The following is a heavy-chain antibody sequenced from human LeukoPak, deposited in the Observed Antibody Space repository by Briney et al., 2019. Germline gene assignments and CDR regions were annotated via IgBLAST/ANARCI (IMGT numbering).Heavy chain of an antibody. Sequence: SGPALVKPTQTLTLTCTFSGFSLSTSGMRVSWIRQPPGKALEWLAGIDWDDDKFYSTSLKTRLTISKDTSKNQVVLTMTNMDPVDRATYYCARIRNDWNYYYYMDVWGKGTTVTVSS. J-gene: IGHJ6*03. CDR3: ARIRNDWNYYYYMDV. CDR1: GFSLSTSGMR. D-gene: IGHD3-9*01. V-gene: IGHV2-70*04. CDR2: IDWDDDK.